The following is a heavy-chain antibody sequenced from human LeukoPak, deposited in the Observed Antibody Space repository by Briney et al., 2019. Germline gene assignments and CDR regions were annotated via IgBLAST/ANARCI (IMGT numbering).Heavy chain of an antibody. V-gene: IGHV3-7*01. CDR1: GFTFSSYW. D-gene: IGHD3-3*01. CDR2: IKQDGSEK. CDR3: AGKYYDFWSGYYGGGYYYYMDV. J-gene: IGHJ6*03. Sequence: GGSLRLSCAASGFTFSSYWMSWVRQAPGKGLEWVANIKQDGSEKYYVDSVKGRFTISRDNAKNSLYLQMNSLRAEDTAVYYCAGKYYDFWSGYYGGGYYYYMDVWGKGTTVTVSS.